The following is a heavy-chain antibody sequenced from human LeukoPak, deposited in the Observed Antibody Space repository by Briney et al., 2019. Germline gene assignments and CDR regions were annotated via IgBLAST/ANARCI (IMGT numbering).Heavy chain of an antibody. Sequence: ASVKVSCKASGYTFTSYGISWVRQAPGQGLEWMGWTSAYNGNTNYAQKLQGRVTMTTDTSTSTAYMELRSLRSDDTAVYYCASSPGIAVAGYYYYYMDVWGKGTTVTISS. D-gene: IGHD6-19*01. J-gene: IGHJ6*03. V-gene: IGHV1-18*01. CDR1: GYTFTSYG. CDR3: ASSPGIAVAGYYYYYMDV. CDR2: TSAYNGNT.